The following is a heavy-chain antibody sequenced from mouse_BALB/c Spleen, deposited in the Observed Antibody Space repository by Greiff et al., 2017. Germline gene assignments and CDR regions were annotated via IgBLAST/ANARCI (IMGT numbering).Heavy chain of an antibody. CDR2: ISSGGST. D-gene: IGHD1-1*01. CDR3: AIIGITTVFAY. J-gene: IGHJ3*01. CDR1: GFTFSSYA. V-gene: IGHV5-6-5*01. Sequence: EVMLVESGGGLVKPGGSLKLSCAASGFTFSSYAMSWVRQTPEKRLEWVASISSGGSTYYPDSVKGRFTISRDNARNILYLQMSSLRSEDTAMYYCAIIGITTVFAYWGQGTLVTVSA.